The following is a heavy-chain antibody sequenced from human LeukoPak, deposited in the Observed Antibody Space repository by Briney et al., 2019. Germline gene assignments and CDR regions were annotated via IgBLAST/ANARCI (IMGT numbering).Heavy chain of an antibody. D-gene: IGHD1-26*01. J-gene: IGHJ5*02. CDR1: GGTFSSYA. CDR3: ANKPKTGIVGATRSES. V-gene: IGHV1-69*04. Sequence: SVKVSCKASGGTFSSYAISWVRQAPGQGLEWMGRIIPILGIANYAQKFQGRVTITADKSTSTAYMELSSLRSEDTAVYYCANKPKTGIVGATRSESWGQGTLVTVSS. CDR2: IIPILGIA.